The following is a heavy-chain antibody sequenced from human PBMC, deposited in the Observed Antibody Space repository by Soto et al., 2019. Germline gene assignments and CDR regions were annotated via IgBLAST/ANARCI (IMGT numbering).Heavy chain of an antibody. CDR1: GFSFSSYA. CDR3: AKATRGPLSSRSSDANHFDS. CDR2: ISGAGDRT. D-gene: IGHD6-13*01. J-gene: IGHJ4*02. V-gene: IGHV3-23*01. Sequence: GVLRLSCAASGFSFSSYAMNWVHQAPGKGLEWVSIISGAGDRTYYADSVKGRLTISRDNSKNILYLQMNSLRAEDTAVYHCAKATRGPLSSRSSDANHFDSWGQGTLVTVSS.